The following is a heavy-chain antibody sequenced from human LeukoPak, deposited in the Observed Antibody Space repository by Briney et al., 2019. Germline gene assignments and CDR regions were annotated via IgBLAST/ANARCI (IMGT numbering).Heavy chain of an antibody. CDR3: ARHEEEDGYNAKTFHY. D-gene: IGHD5-24*01. Sequence: SQTLSLTCTVSGDSISGSNYDWGSIRQPPGMGLEWIGSIYYSGRTYYNPSLKSRVTISVDTSNNHFSLRLSSVTAAATAVYYCARHEEEDGYNAKTFHYWGQGTLVTVSS. J-gene: IGHJ4*02. CDR2: IYYSGRT. V-gene: IGHV4-39*01. CDR1: GDSISGSNYD.